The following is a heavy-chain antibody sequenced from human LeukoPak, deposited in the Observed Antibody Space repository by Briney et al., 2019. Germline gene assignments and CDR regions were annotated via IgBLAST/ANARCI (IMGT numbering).Heavy chain of an antibody. CDR3: ARWPYSSSYYFDY. CDR2: ITSGTTYI. J-gene: IGHJ4*02. D-gene: IGHD6-6*01. V-gene: IGHV3-21*01. CDR1: GFTFSTYV. Sequence: GGSLRLSCEASGFTFSTYVMSWVRQAPGKGLEWVSSITSGTTYIYYADSVRGRFTLSRDNAKNSLYLQMNSLRAEDTAVYYCARWPYSSSYYFDYWGQGTLVTVSS.